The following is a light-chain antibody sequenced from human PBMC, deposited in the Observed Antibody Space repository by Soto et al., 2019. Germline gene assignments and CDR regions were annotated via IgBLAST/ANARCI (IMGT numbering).Light chain of an antibody. CDR1: QSISSY. Sequence: DIQMTQSPSSLSASVGDRVTITCRASQSISSYLNWYQQKPGKAPKLLIYAASSLQSGVPSRFSGSGSGTDFTLTISSLQPEDFATYYGQQSYITRTWTFGQGTKVEIK. J-gene: IGKJ1*01. V-gene: IGKV1-39*01. CDR3: QQSYITRTWT. CDR2: AAS.